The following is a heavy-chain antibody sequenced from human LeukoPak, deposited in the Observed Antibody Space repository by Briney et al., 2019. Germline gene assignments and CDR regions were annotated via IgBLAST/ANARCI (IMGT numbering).Heavy chain of an antibody. J-gene: IGHJ6*02. Sequence: GGSLRLSCAASGFTFSSYSMNWVRQAPGKGLEWVSSISSSSSYIYYADSVKGRFTISRDNAKNSLYLQMNSLRAEDTAVYYCARFFRYHLGYCSSTSCCHYGMDVWGQGTTGTVS. D-gene: IGHD2-2*01. CDR2: ISSSSSYI. CDR1: GFTFSSYS. V-gene: IGHV3-21*01. CDR3: ARFFRYHLGYCSSTSCCHYGMDV.